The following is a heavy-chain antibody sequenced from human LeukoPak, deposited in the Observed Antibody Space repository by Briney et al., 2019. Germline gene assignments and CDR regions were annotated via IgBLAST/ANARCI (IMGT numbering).Heavy chain of an antibody. D-gene: IGHD3-10*01. J-gene: IGHJ6*02. Sequence: GASVKVSCKASGYTFTSYDINWVRQATGQGLEWMGWMNPNSGNTGYAQKFQGRVTMTRNTSISTAYMELSSLRSEDTAVYYCARDLMVRGVIIDYYYGMDVWGQGTTVTVPS. CDR1: GYTFTSYD. CDR3: ARDLMVRGVIIDYYYGMDV. CDR2: MNPNSGNT. V-gene: IGHV1-8*01.